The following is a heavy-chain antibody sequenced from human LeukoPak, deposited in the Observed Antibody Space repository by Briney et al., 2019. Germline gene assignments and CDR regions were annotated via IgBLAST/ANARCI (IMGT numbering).Heavy chain of an antibody. D-gene: IGHD3-3*01. Sequence: HGGSLRLSCAASGFTLSSYGMHWVRQAPGRGLEWVAFIRYDGSNKYYADSVKGRFTISRDNSKNTLYLQMNSLRAEDTAVYYCAKDLYQLQTPYEFDYWGQGTLVTVSS. CDR3: AKDLYQLQTPYEFDY. V-gene: IGHV3-30*02. CDR2: IRYDGSNK. J-gene: IGHJ4*02. CDR1: GFTLSSYG.